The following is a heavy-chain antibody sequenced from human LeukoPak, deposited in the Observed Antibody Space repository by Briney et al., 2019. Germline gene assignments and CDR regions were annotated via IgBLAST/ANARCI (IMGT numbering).Heavy chain of an antibody. D-gene: IGHD4-17*01. V-gene: IGHV3-30*02. CDR2: IRYDGSNK. J-gene: IGHJ4*02. CDR3: ANIGTNGDPIDS. CDR1: GFTFSSYG. Sequence: QPGGSLRLSYAASGFTFSSYGMHWVRQAPGKGLEWVAFIRYDGSNKYYADSVKGRFTISRDNSKNTLYLQMNSLRAEDTAVYYCANIGTNGDPIDSWGQGTLVTVSS.